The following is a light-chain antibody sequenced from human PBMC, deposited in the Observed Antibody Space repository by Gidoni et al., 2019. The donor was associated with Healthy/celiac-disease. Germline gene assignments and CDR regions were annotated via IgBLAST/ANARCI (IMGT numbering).Light chain of an antibody. Sequence: EIAMTQSPATLPVSPGARATLSCRASQSVSSNLAWYQQKPGQAPRLLIYGASTSATGIPARFSGSGSGTEFTLTISSLQSEDFAVYYCQQYSNWPPWTFGQGTKVEIK. CDR3: QQYSNWPPWT. J-gene: IGKJ1*01. CDR2: GAS. CDR1: QSVSSN. V-gene: IGKV3-15*01.